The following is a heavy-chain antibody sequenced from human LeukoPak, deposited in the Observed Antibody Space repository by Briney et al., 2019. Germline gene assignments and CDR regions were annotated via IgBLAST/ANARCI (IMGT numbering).Heavy chain of an antibody. CDR2: IIPIFGTA. CDR1: GGTFSSYA. V-gene: IGHV1-69*13. CDR3: ARVDCSSTSCSPGNYYYYMDV. D-gene: IGHD2-2*01. J-gene: IGHJ6*03. Sequence: SVKVSCKASGGTFSSYAISWVRQAPGQGLEWMGGIIPIFGTANYAQKFQGRVTITADESTSTAYMELSSLRSEDTAVYYCARVDCSSTSCSPGNYYYYMDVWGKGTTVTVS.